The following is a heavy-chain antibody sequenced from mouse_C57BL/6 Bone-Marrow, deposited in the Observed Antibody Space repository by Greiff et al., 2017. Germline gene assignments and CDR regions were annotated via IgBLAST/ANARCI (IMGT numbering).Heavy chain of an antibody. J-gene: IGHJ2*01. CDR2: IDPETGGT. CDR3: TRFKY. V-gene: IGHV1-15*01. CDR1: GYTFTDYE. Sequence: VQLKESGAELVRPGASVTLSCKASGYTFTDYEMHWVKQTPVHGLEWIGAIDPETGGTAYNQKFKGKAILTADKSSSTAYMELRSLTSEDSAVYYCTRFKYWGQGTTLTVSS.